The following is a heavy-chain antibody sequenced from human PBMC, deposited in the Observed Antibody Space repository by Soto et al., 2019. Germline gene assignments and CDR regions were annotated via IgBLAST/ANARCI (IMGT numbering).Heavy chain of an antibody. CDR1: GGTFSSYT. CDR3: ATRGPGANIYYYYHMDV. CDR2: IIPIFGTA. Sequence: QVRLVQSGAAVKRPGSSVKVSCKASGGTFSSYTISWVRQAPGQGLEWMGGIIPIFGTATYAQKFQDRVTISADESTAKAYMEVTSLTSEDTALYYCATRGPGANIYYYYHMDVWGQGTTVTVFS. J-gene: IGHJ6*02. V-gene: IGHV1-69*01.